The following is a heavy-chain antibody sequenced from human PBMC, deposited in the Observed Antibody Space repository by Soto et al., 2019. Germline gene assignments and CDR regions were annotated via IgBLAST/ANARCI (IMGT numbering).Heavy chain of an antibody. CDR3: ARDEGGIAAADI. CDR1: GFTVSSNY. J-gene: IGHJ3*02. V-gene: IGHV3-53*01. Sequence: GSLRLSCAASGFTVSSNYMSWVRQAPGKGLEWVSVIYSGGSTYYADSVKGRFTISRDNSKNTLYLQMNSLRVEDTAVYYCARDEGGIAAADIWGQGTMVTVSS. CDR2: IYSGGST. D-gene: IGHD6-13*01.